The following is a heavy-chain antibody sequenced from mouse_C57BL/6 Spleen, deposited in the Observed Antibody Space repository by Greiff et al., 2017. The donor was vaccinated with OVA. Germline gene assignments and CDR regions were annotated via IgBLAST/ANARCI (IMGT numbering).Heavy chain of an antibody. CDR1: GFTFSDYG. J-gene: IGHJ3*01. V-gene: IGHV5-15*01. D-gene: IGHD1-1*02. CDR2: ISNLAYSI. Sequence: EVKVVESGGGLVQPGGSLKLSCAASGFTFSDYGMAWVRQAPRKGPEWVAFISNLAYSIYYADTVTGRFTISRENAKNTLYLEMSSLRSEDTAMYYCASWYSAWFAYWGQGTLVTVSA. CDR3: ASWYSAWFAY.